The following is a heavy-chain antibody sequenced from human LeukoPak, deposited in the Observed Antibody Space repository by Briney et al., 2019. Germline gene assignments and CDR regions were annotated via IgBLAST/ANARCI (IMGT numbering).Heavy chain of an antibody. Sequence: TSETLSLTCTVSGGSISSSSYYWGWIRQPPGKGLEGIVSIYYSGSTYYNPSLKSRVTISVDTSKNQFSLKLSSVTAADTAVYYCARDLYYYDSSGRRFDYWGQGTLVTVSS. J-gene: IGHJ4*02. V-gene: IGHV4-39*02. CDR3: ARDLYYYDSSGRRFDY. CDR1: GGSISSSSYY. D-gene: IGHD3-22*01. CDR2: IYYSGST.